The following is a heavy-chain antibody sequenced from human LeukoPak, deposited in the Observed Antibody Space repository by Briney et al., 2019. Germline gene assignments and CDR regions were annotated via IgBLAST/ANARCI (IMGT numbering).Heavy chain of an antibody. CDR3: AKDLTMIVRGFQD. V-gene: IGHV3-30*18. CDR1: GFTFSSYG. CDR2: ISYDGSNK. D-gene: IGHD3-22*01. Sequence: GGSLRLSCAASGFTFSSYGMHWVRQAPGKGLEWVAVISYDGSNKYYADSVKGRFTISRDNSKNTLYLQMNSLRAEDTAVYYCAKDLTMIVRGFQDWGQGTLVTVSS. J-gene: IGHJ1*01.